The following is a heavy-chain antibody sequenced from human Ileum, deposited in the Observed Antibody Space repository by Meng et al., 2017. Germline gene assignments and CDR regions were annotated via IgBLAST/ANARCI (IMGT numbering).Heavy chain of an antibody. CDR2: IIPILGIA. J-gene: IGHJ4*02. Sequence: QVNLWHSGAEVKKPGSSVKFSGKASGGTFSSYTISWVRQAPGQGLEWMGRIIPILGIANYAQKFQGRVTITADKSTSTAYMELSSLRSEDTAVYYCARSSLGWPFLPFDYWGQGTLVTVSS. CDR1: GGTFSSYT. D-gene: IGHD3-3*01. CDR3: ARSSLGWPFLPFDY. V-gene: IGHV1-69*02.